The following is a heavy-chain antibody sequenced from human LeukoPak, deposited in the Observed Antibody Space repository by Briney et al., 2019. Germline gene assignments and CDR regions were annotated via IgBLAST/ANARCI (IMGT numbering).Heavy chain of an antibody. J-gene: IGHJ4*02. V-gene: IGHV3-30*18. CDR2: ISHVGNNK. CDR1: GYTFSSYG. Sequence: RGSLRHSSVAPGYTFSSYGMHWVRHGPGKGREWGAVISHVGNNKYYTDSVRGRVTPARDNSKRTLYLQMNSLRAEDTAVYFCAKVEYYESSGYLNYWGQGSLVTVSS. D-gene: IGHD3-22*01. CDR3: AKVEYYESSGYLNY.